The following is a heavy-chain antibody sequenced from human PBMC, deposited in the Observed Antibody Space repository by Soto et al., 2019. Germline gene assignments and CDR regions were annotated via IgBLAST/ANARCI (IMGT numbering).Heavy chain of an antibody. Sequence: EVQLLESGGGLVQPGGSLRLSCAASGFTFRNYAMSWARQAPGKGLAWVSAISGSGGTTHYADSVKGRFTISRDNSKHTPYLQMNSLRVEDTAVYYCAKDRSSTSCNALDYWGQGRLVTVSS. CDR1: GFTFRNYA. CDR3: AKDRSSTSCNALDY. V-gene: IGHV3-23*01. CDR2: ISGSGGTT. J-gene: IGHJ4*02. D-gene: IGHD2-2*01.